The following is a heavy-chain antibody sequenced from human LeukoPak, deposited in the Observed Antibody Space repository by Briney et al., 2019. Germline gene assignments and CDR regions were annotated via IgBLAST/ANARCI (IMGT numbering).Heavy chain of an antibody. V-gene: IGHV4-4*02. Sequence: PSGTLSLTCAVSGGSISSSNWWSWVRQPPGKGLEWIGEIYHSGSTNYNPSLKSRVTISVDKSKNQFSLKLSSVTAADTAVYYCARAIKGYSGYERFDYWGQGTLVTVSS. CDR3: ARAIKGYSGYERFDY. CDR1: GGSISSSNW. J-gene: IGHJ4*02. CDR2: IYHSGST. D-gene: IGHD5-12*01.